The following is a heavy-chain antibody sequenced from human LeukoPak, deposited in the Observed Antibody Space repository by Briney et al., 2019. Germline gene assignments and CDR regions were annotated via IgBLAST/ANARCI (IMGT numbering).Heavy chain of an antibody. J-gene: IGHJ4*02. V-gene: IGHV1-69*04. CDR1: GGTFSNYA. CDR2: IIPILGIA. Sequence: ASVKVSCKASGGTFSNYAISWVRQAPGQGLEWMGRIIPILGIANYAQKFQGRVTITADKSTSTAYMELSSLRSEDTAVYYCARDCSGGSCYGDYWGQGTLVTVSS. D-gene: IGHD2-15*01. CDR3: ARDCSGGSCYGDY.